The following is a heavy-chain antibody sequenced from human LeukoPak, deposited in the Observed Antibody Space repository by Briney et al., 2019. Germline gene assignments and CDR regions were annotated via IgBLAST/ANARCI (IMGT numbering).Heavy chain of an antibody. J-gene: IGHJ6*03. CDR3: ARGGSGSSPLMRGYYYYYYMDV. D-gene: IGHD3-10*01. CDR1: GFTFSSYG. Sequence: QAGGSLRLSCAASGFTFSSYGMSWVRQAPGKGLEWVSAISGSGGSTYYADSVKGRFTISRDNAKNSLYLQMNSLRAEDTAVYYCARGGSGSSPLMRGYYYYYYMDVWGKGTTVTISS. V-gene: IGHV3-23*01. CDR2: ISGSGGST.